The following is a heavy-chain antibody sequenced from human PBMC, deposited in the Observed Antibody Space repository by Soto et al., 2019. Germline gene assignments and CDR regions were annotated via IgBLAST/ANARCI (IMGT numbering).Heavy chain of an antibody. J-gene: IGHJ6*03. D-gene: IGHD5-18*01. V-gene: IGHV4-39*01. CDR3: ASGGYSYGHDTYYYYMDV. Sequence: QLQLQESGPGLVKPSETLSLTCTVSGGSISSSSYYWGWIRQPPGKGLEWIGSIYYSGSTYYNPSLRSRVTISVDTSKNQFSLNQSSVTAADTAVYYGASGGYSYGHDTYYYYMDVWGKGTTVTVSS. CDR2: IYYSGST. CDR1: GGSISSSSYY.